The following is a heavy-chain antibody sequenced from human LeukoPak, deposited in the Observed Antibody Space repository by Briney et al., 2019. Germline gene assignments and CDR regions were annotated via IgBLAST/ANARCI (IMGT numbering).Heavy chain of an antibody. CDR3: ARASYYYDSSGYQH. D-gene: IGHD3-22*01. J-gene: IGHJ4*02. V-gene: IGHV4-34*01. CDR2: IYQSGAT. CDR1: GGSFSGYY. Sequence: SETLSLTCAVYGGSFSGYYWSWIRQPPGKGLEWIGEIYQSGATNYNPSLKSRVTISVDTSKNQFSLKLSSVTAADTAVYYCARASYYYDSSGYQHWGQGTLVTVSS.